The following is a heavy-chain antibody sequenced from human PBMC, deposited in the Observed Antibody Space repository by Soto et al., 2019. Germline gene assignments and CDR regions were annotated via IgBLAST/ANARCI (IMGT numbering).Heavy chain of an antibody. CDR2: ISGSGGST. Sequence: PGGSLILSCAASGFTFISYAMSWVRQAPGKGLEWVSAISGSGGSTYYADSVKGRFTISRDNSKNTLYLQMNSLRAEDTAVYYCAKMGRDCSSTSCLDYYYYYMGVWGKGTTVTVSS. D-gene: IGHD2-2*01. J-gene: IGHJ6*03. V-gene: IGHV3-23*01. CDR3: AKMGRDCSSTSCLDYYYYYMGV. CDR1: GFTFISYA.